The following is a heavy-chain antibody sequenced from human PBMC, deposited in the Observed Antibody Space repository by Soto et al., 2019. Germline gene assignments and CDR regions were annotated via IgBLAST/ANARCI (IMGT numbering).Heavy chain of an antibody. J-gene: IGHJ6*02. CDR1: GYTFTSYA. Sequence: ASVKVSCKAPGYTFTSYAMHCVRQAPGQRLEWMGWINAGNGNTKYSQKFQGRVTITRDTSASTAYMELRSLRSDDTAVYYCAGVGYYYGSGSYIYYYYGMDVWVQGTTVTVSS. CDR3: AGVGYYYGSGSYIYYYYGMDV. V-gene: IGHV1-3*01. D-gene: IGHD3-10*01. CDR2: INAGNGNT.